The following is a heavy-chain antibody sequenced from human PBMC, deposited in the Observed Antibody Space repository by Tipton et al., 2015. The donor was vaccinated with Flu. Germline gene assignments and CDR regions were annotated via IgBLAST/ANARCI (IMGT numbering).Heavy chain of an antibody. V-gene: IGHV3-53*01. CDR1: GFTVSSNY. J-gene: IGHJ5*02. D-gene: IGHD2-15*01. CDR2: IYAGGST. CDR3: ARQVESATDWFDP. Sequence: SLRLSCAASGFTVSSNYMSWVRQAPGKGLQWVSAIYAGGSTFYTDSVKGRFTISRDNSKNTVYLQMNSLRAEDTAVYYCARQVESATDWFDPWGQGTLVTVSS.